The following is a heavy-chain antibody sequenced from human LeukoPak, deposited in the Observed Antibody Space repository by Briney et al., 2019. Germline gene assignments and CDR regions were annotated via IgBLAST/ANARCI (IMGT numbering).Heavy chain of an antibody. CDR3: AREGSFGEFHDAFDI. J-gene: IGHJ3*02. V-gene: IGHV3-33*01. Sequence: GGSLRLSCAASGFTFSSYGMHWVRQAPGKGLEWVAVIWCDGSNKYYADSVKGRFTISRDNSKNTLYLQMNSLRAEDTAVYYCAREGSFGEFHDAFDIWGQGTMVTVSS. CDR1: GFTFSSYG. D-gene: IGHD3-10*01. CDR2: IWCDGSNK.